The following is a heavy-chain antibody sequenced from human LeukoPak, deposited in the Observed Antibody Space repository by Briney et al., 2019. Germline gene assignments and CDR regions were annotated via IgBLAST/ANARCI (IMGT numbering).Heavy chain of an antibody. J-gene: IGHJ4*02. V-gene: IGHV4-38-2*02. CDR2: IYLSGST. CDR3: ARERDYGDY. CDR1: GYSISSGYY. Sequence: PSETLSLTCTVSGYSISSGYYWGWIRQPPGKGLEWIGTIYLSGSTYYNPSLKTRVTISVDTSKNQFSLKLNSVTAADTAVYYCARERDYGDYWGRGTLVTVSS.